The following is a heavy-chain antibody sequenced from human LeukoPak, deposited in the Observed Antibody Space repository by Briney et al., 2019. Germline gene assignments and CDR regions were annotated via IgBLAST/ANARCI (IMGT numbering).Heavy chain of an antibody. Sequence: SETLSLTCAVYGGSFRGYYWSWIRQPPGKGLEWIGEINHSGSTNYNPSLKSRVTISVDTSKNQFSLKLSSVTAADTAVYYCAIMAGRFDYWGQGTLVTVSS. V-gene: IGHV4-34*01. CDR3: AIMAGRFDY. CDR2: INHSGST. CDR1: GGSFRGYY. J-gene: IGHJ4*02. D-gene: IGHD6-19*01.